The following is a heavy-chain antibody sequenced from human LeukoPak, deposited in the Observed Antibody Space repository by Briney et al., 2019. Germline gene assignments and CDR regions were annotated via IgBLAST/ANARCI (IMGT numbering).Heavy chain of an antibody. Sequence: SETLSLTCAVYGGSFSGYYWSWIRQPPGKGLEWIGEINHSGSTNYNPSLQSRVTISVDTSKNQFSLKLSSVTGADTAVYYCARGIVGATDFDYWGQGTLVTVSS. CDR3: ARGIVGATDFDY. V-gene: IGHV4-34*01. D-gene: IGHD1-26*01. J-gene: IGHJ4*02. CDR2: INHSGST. CDR1: GGSFSGYY.